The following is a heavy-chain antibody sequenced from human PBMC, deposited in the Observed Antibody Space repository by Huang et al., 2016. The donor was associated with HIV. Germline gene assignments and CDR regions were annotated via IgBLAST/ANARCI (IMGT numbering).Heavy chain of an antibody. Sequence: QITLRESGPALVKPTQTLTLTCTFPVLSLTTTGVGVGGIRQPPGQALEWLAFIYANGDGRYSPSLSSRLTITKDTSKNQVVLTMTNMDPVDTATYYCAHSTDASAATFYFDFWGQGTLVAVSS. CDR1: VLSLTTTGVG. CDR3: AHSTDASAATFYFDF. V-gene: IGHV2-5*01. J-gene: IGHJ4*02. D-gene: IGHD6-25*01. CDR2: IYANGDG.